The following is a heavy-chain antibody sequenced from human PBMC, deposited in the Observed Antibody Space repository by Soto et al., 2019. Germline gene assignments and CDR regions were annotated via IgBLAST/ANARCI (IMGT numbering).Heavy chain of an antibody. CDR3: TRGGLGYCSGGSCYSAELSRYYYGMDV. D-gene: IGHD2-15*01. J-gene: IGHJ6*02. CDR2: IYYSGST. V-gene: IGHV4-31*03. CDR1: GGSISSGGYY. Sequence: QVQLQESGPGLVKPSQTLSLTCTVSGGSISSGGYYWSWIRQHPGKGLEWIGYIYYSGSTYYNPSLKSRVTISVDTYKNQFSLKLSSMTAADTAVYYCTRGGLGYCSGGSCYSAELSRYYYGMDVWGQGTTVTVSS.